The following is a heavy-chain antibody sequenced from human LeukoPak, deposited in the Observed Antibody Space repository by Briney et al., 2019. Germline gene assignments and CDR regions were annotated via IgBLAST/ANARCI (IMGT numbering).Heavy chain of an antibody. V-gene: IGHV3-23*01. Sequence: GGSLRLSCAASGFTFSSYAMSWVRQAPGKGLEWVSAISGSGGSTYYADSAKGRFTISRDNSKNTLYLQMYSLRAEDTAVYYCAKGVSGPYYYYGMDVWGQGTSVTVSS. CDR3: AKGVSGPYYYYGMDV. CDR2: ISGSGGST. CDR1: GFTFSSYA. D-gene: IGHD3-10*01. J-gene: IGHJ6*02.